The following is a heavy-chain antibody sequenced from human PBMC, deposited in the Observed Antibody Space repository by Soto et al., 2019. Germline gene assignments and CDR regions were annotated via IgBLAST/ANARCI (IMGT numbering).Heavy chain of an antibody. CDR3: ARGTPSPLIVRSSRGPWFDP. Sequence: SETLSLTCTVSGGSISSYYWSWIRQPPGKGLEWIGYMYYGGRTNYNPSLKSRVTISVDTAKMQVSLKLSSVTAADTAVYFCARGTPSPLIVRSSRGPWFDPWGQGTLVTVS. J-gene: IGHJ5*02. CDR2: MYYGGRT. V-gene: IGHV4-59*08. CDR1: GGSISSYY. D-gene: IGHD2-15*01.